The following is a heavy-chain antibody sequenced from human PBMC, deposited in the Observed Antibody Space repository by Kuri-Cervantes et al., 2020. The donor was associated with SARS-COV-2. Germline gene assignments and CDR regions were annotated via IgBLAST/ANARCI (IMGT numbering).Heavy chain of an antibody. CDR2: ISYDGSNK. CDR3: ARDEGMGIVVRETAGPRFYYYGMDV. V-gene: IGHV3-30-3*01. CDR1: GGSISSSSYY. J-gene: IGHJ6*02. Sequence: LSLTCTVSGGSISSSSYYWGWVRQAPGEGLEWVAVISYDGSNKYYADSVKGRFTISRDNSKNTLYLQMNSLRAEDTAVYYCARDEGMGIVVRETAGPRFYYYGMDVWGQGTTVTVSS. D-gene: IGHD2-2*03.